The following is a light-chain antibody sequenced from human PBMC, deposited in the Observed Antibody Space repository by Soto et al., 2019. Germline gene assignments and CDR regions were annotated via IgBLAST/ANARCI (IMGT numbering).Light chain of an antibody. CDR1: QSVSSSY. Sequence: EIVLTQSPGTLSLSPGERATLSCRASQSVSSSYLAWYQQKPGQAPRLLIYGASSRATGIPDRFSGSGSGTDFPLTISRLEPEDFAVYYCQQYCSSPFPFGPGTKVDIK. CDR2: GAS. J-gene: IGKJ3*01. CDR3: QQYCSSPFP. V-gene: IGKV3-20*01.